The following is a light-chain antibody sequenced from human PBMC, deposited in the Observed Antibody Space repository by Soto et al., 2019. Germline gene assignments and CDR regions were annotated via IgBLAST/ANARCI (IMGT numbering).Light chain of an antibody. CDR2: GAS. CDR1: QSVSSN. J-gene: IGKJ3*01. Sequence: EIVMTQSPATLSVSPGERATLSCRASQSVSSNLAWYQQKPGQAPRLLIYGASTRATGIPARFSGSGSGTESTLTISSLQSEDFAVYYGQEYNNWPFTFGPETKVDIK. V-gene: IGKV3-15*01. CDR3: QEYNNWPFT.